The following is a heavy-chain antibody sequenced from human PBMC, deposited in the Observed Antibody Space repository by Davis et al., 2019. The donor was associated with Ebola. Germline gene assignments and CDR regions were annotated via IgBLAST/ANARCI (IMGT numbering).Heavy chain of an antibody. J-gene: IGHJ6*02. CDR3: ARGDLVVTNGGMDV. D-gene: IGHD2-21*02. CDR2: INAGNGNT. Sequence: ASVTVSCKASGYTFTSYAMHWVRQAPGQRLEWMGWINAGNGNTKYSQKFQGRVTITRDTSASTAYMELSSLRSEDTAVYYCARGDLVVTNGGMDVWGRGTTVTVSS. V-gene: IGHV1-3*01. CDR1: GYTFTSYA.